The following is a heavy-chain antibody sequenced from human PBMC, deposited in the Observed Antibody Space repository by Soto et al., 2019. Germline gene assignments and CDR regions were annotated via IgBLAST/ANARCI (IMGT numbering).Heavy chain of an antibody. CDR3: ARGGYCISTSCYKRFGYYYYGMDV. CDR2: ISYDGSNK. V-gene: IGHV3-30-3*01. J-gene: IGHJ6*02. D-gene: IGHD2-2*02. CDR1: GFTFSSYA. Sequence: GGSLRLSCAASGFTFSSYAMHWVRQAPGKGLEWVAVISYDGSNKYYADSVKGRFTISRDNSKNTLYLQMNSLRAEDTAVYYCARGGYCISTSCYKRFGYYYYGMDVWGQGTTVTVSS.